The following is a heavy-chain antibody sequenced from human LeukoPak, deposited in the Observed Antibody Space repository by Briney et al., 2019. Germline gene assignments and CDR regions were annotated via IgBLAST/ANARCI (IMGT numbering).Heavy chain of an antibody. Sequence: SVKVSCKASGFTFTSSAVQWVRQARGQRLEWIGWIVVGSGNTNYAQKFQERVTITRDMSTSTAYMELSSLRSEDTAVYYCARGGYDFVYYYYGMDVWGQGTTVTVSS. V-gene: IGHV1-58*01. J-gene: IGHJ6*02. CDR3: ARGGYDFVYYYYGMDV. D-gene: IGHD3-3*01. CDR1: GFTFTSSA. CDR2: IVVGSGNT.